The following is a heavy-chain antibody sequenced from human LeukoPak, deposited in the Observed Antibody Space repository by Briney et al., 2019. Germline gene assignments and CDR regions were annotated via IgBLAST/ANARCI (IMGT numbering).Heavy chain of an antibody. CDR2: IYYSGST. J-gene: IGHJ6*03. CDR1: GGSFSSYY. Sequence: PSETLSLTCTVSGGSFSSYYWGWIRQPPGKGLEWIGSIYYSGSTYYNPSLKSRVTISVDTSKNQFSLKLSSVTAADTAVYYCARHNYYYYYMDVWGKGTAVTISS. CDR3: ARHNYYYYYMDV. V-gene: IGHV4-39*01.